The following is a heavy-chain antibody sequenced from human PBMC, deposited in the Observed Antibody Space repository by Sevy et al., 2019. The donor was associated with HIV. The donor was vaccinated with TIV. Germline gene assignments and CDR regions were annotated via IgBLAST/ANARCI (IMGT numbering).Heavy chain of an antibody. Sequence: GGSLRLSCAASGFSFSTYWMHWVRQAPGKGLEWVANIKQDESEKYYVASVKGRFTISRDNAKNSVYLEMNSLRPEDTAVYYCSKSSGYYDSSGYPSDYWGQGTLVTVSS. CDR1: GFSFSTYW. V-gene: IGHV3-7*03. J-gene: IGHJ4*02. CDR3: SKSSGYYDSSGYPSDY. CDR2: IKQDESEK. D-gene: IGHD3-22*01.